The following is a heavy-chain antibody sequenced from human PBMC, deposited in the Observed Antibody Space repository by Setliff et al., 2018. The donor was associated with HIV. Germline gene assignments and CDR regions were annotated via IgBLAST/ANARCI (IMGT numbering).Heavy chain of an antibody. CDR2: INAGDDNT. CDR1: GYTFSTNA. V-gene: IGHV1-3*01. Sequence: ASVKVSCKAFGYTFSTNAIHWVRQAPGQRLEWMGYINAGDDNTRYSEKFQGRVTITRDTSANTAYMELSSPRSEDTAVYYCARGSCSGCYLSDYWGLGTLVTSPQ. J-gene: IGHJ4*02. CDR3: ARGSCSGCYLSDY. D-gene: IGHD6-19*01.